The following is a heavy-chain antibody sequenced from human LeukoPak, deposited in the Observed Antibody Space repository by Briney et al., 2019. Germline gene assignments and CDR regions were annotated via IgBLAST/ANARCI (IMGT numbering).Heavy chain of an antibody. J-gene: IGHJ4*02. V-gene: IGHV3-66*01. D-gene: IGHD6-19*01. Sequence: GGSLRLSCAASGFTVSSNYMSWVRQAPGKGLEWVSVIYSGGSTYYADSVKGRFTISRDNSKNTLYLQMNSLRAEDTAVYYCAREGSGWYSRSYFDYWGQGTLVTVSS. CDR3: AREGSGWYSRSYFDY. CDR1: GFTVSSNY. CDR2: IYSGGST.